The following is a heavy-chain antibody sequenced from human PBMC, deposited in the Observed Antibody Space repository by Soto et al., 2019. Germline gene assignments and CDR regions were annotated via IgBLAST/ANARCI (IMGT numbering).Heavy chain of an antibody. D-gene: IGHD4-17*01. CDR3: ARVTYGVNISFDL. J-gene: IGHJ2*01. CDR2: IYSDATTT. Sequence: EVQLVESGGGLVQPGGSLRLSCAASGFTFSTYWMHWVRQVPGKGLLWVSRIYSDATTTTYADSVQGRFTISRDNAKDTLFLQMDSLRVEDTALYYCARVTYGVNISFDLWGRGTLVTVSS. V-gene: IGHV3-74*01. CDR1: GFTFSTYW.